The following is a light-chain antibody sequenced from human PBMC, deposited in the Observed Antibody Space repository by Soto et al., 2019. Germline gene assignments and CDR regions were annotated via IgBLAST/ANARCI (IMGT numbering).Light chain of an antibody. CDR2: DVT. Sequence: QSALTQPASVSGSPGQSITLSCTGTSSDVGGYNYVSWYQQKPGKAPRVMIYDVTNRPSGVSNRFSGSKSGNTASLTISGLQAEDEADYYCSSYTITSSVVFGGGTKLTVL. J-gene: IGLJ2*01. V-gene: IGLV2-14*03. CDR1: SSDVGGYNY. CDR3: SSYTITSSVV.